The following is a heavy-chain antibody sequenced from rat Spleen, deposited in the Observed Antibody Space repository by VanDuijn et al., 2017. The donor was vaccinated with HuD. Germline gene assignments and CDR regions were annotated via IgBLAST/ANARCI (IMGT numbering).Heavy chain of an antibody. V-gene: IGHV5-25*01. J-gene: IGHJ2*01. Sequence: EVQLVESGGGLVQPGRSMKLSCAASGFTFSNYYMAWVRQAPTKGLEWVATIIPGGDKSYYPDSVRGRFTISSDNSKSTLYLQMNSLRSEDTATYYCTRNWDYWGQGVMVTVSS. D-gene: IGHD3-6*01. CDR2: IIPGGDKS. CDR3: TRNWDY. CDR1: GFTFSNYY.